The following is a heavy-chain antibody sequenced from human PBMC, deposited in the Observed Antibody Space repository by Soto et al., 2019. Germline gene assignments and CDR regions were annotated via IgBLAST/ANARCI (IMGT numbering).Heavy chain of an antibody. D-gene: IGHD6-13*01. CDR3: ARRRSSPWPTYYYYGMDV. J-gene: IGHJ6*02. Sequence: GESPKISSKGSGYSFTSYWIGWVRQMPGKGLEWMGVIHPGDSNIRYTPSVQGQVTISADKSISTAYLQWSSLKASDTAIYYWARRRSSPWPTYYYYGMDVWGQGTTVTVSS. CDR2: IHPGDSNI. CDR1: GYSFTSYW. V-gene: IGHV5-51*01.